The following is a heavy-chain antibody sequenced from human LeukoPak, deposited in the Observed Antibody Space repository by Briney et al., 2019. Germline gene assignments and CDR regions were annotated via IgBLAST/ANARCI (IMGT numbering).Heavy chain of an antibody. J-gene: IGHJ3*02. CDR1: GFTFSSYA. Sequence: LRLSCAASGFTFSSYAMSWVRQAPGKGLEWIGYIYHSGSTYYNPSLKSRVTISVDRSKNQFSLKLSSVTAADTAVYYCARGTMVRGVIDIWGQGTMVTVSS. CDR2: IYHSGST. V-gene: IGHV4-30-2*01. D-gene: IGHD3-10*01. CDR3: ARGTMVRGVIDI.